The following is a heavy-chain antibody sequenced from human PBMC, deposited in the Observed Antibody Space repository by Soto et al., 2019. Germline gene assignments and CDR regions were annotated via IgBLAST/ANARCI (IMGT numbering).Heavy chain of an antibody. CDR1: GVTFGSYD. CDR3: ARGAYRSGFYPYGMGV. J-gene: IGHJ6*02. D-gene: IGHD3-10*01. CDR2: IGTAGDT. V-gene: IGHV3-13*01. Sequence: EVQLVESGGALVQPGGSLRLSCAASGVTFGSYDMHWVRQSPGKGLEWVSAIGTAGDTYYLASVKGRFTISRDNAKNSLSLHIKNMSAQDTAVYYCARGAYRSGFYPYGMGVWGQGTTVTVS.